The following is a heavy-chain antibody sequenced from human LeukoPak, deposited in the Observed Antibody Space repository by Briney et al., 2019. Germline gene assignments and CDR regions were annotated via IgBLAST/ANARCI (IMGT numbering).Heavy chain of an antibody. CDR2: ISYDGSNK. D-gene: IGHD6-19*01. CDR3: AKDLDSGWTLDY. J-gene: IGHJ4*02. Sequence: GRSLRLSCAASGFTFSSYGMHWVRQAPGKGLEWVAVISYDGSNKNYADSVKGRFTISRDNSKNTLYLQMNSLRAEDTAVYYCAKDLDSGWTLDYWGQGTLVTVSS. CDR1: GFTFSSYG. V-gene: IGHV3-30*18.